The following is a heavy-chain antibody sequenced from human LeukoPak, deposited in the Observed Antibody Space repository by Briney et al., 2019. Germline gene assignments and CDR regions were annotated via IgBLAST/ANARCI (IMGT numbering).Heavy chain of an antibody. CDR2: KSGDGKTI. Sequence: PGGSLRLSCSASGFTFSTYSMTWVRQTPGKGLEWVSYKSGDGKTIFYADSVKGRFTISRDNAKNSLYLQMNSLRAEDTAVYYCARTYSFIDAFDIWGQGTMVTVSS. CDR3: ARTYSFIDAFDI. V-gene: IGHV3-48*04. CDR1: GFTFSTYS. D-gene: IGHD2-21*01. J-gene: IGHJ3*02.